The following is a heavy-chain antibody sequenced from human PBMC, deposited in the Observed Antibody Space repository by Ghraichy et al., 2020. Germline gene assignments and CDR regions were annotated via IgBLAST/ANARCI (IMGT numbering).Heavy chain of an antibody. CDR1: GFTFDDYT. CDR3: AKGYDSSGYCVDY. V-gene: IGHV3-43*01. J-gene: IGHJ4*02. CDR2: ISWDGGST. D-gene: IGHD3-22*01. Sequence: GGSLRLSCAASGFTFDDYTMHWVRQAPGKGLEWVSLISWDGGSTYYADSVKGRFTISRDNSKNSLYLQMNSLRTEDTALYYCAKGYDSSGYCVDYWGQGTLVTVSS.